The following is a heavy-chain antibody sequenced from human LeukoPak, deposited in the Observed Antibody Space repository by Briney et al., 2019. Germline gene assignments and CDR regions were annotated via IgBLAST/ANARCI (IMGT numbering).Heavy chain of an antibody. Sequence: KPSETLSLTCTVSGGSISSNYWSWIRQPAGKGLEWIGRIYTSGSTNYNPSLKSRVTMSVDTSKNQFSLKLSSVTAADTAVYYCAGRGYSYGSNTYYYYYGMDVWGQGTTVTVSS. J-gene: IGHJ6*02. CDR1: GGSISSNY. V-gene: IGHV4-4*07. CDR3: AGRGYSYGSNTYYYYYGMDV. CDR2: IYTSGST. D-gene: IGHD5-18*01.